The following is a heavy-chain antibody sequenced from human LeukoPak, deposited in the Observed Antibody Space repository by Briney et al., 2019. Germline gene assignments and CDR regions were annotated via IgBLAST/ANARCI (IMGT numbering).Heavy chain of an antibody. CDR1: GGTFSSYA. Sequence: SVKVSCKASGGTFSSYAISWVRQAPGQGLEWMGGIIPIFGTANYAQKFQGRVTITTDESTSTAYMELSSLRSEDTAVYYCARDRGIQLSYYYYMDVWGKGTTVTVSS. CDR2: IIPIFGTA. CDR3: ARDRGIQLSYYYYMDV. J-gene: IGHJ6*03. D-gene: IGHD5-18*01. V-gene: IGHV1-69*05.